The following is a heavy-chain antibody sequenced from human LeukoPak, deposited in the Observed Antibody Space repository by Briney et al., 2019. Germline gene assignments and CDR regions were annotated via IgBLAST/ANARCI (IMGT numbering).Heavy chain of an antibody. Sequence: GGSLRLSCAASGFTFSSYSMNWVRQAPGKGLEWVSSISSSSSYKYYADSVKGRFTISRDNAKNSLYLQMNSLRAEDTAVYYCARDITVTSFDPWGQGTLVTVSS. D-gene: IGHD4-17*01. J-gene: IGHJ5*02. V-gene: IGHV3-21*01. CDR3: ARDITVTSFDP. CDR1: GFTFSSYS. CDR2: ISSSSSYK.